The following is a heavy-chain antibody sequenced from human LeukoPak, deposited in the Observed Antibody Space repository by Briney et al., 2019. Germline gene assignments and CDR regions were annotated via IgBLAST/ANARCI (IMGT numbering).Heavy chain of an antibody. CDR1: GGSISSYY. Sequence: SETLSLTCTVSGGSISSYYWSWIRQPPGKGLEWIGYIYYSGSTNYNPSLKSRVTISVDTSKNQFSLKLSSVTAADTAVYYCARGTGVDYWGQGTLVTVSS. CDR2: IYYSGST. D-gene: IGHD7-27*01. J-gene: IGHJ4*02. V-gene: IGHV4-59*08. CDR3: ARGTGVDY.